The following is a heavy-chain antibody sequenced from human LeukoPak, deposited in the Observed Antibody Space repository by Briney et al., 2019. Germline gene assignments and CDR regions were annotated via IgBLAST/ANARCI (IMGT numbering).Heavy chain of an antibody. V-gene: IGHV3-30-3*01. CDR2: ISYDGSNK. Sequence: GGSLRLSCAASGFTFSSYAMHWVRQAPGKGLEWVAVISYDGSNKYYADSVKGRFTISRDNSKNTLYLQVNSLRAEDTAVYYCARGQPLFRHPINGYDSSGYYWGYWGQGTLVTVSS. D-gene: IGHD3-22*01. CDR3: ARGQPLFRHPINGYDSSGYYWGY. J-gene: IGHJ4*02. CDR1: GFTFSSYA.